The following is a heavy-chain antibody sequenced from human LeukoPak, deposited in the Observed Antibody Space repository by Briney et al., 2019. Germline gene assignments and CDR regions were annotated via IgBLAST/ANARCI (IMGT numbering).Heavy chain of an antibody. CDR1: GFTFSDYS. CDR2: ISGSGGST. CDR3: AKLSHFDWFVTFDY. D-gene: IGHD3-9*01. J-gene: IGHJ4*02. Sequence: PGGSLRLSCAASGFTFSDYSMNWVRQAPGKGLEWVSAISGSGGSTYYADSVKGRFTISRDNSKNTLYLQMTSLRAEGTAVYYCAKLSHFDWFVTFDYWGQGTLVTVSS. V-gene: IGHV3-23*01.